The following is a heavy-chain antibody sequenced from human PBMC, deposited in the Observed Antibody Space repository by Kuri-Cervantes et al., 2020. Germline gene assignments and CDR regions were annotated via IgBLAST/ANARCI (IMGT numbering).Heavy chain of an antibody. D-gene: IGHD6-19*01. CDR2: ISGSGGST. J-gene: IGHJ4*02. CDR1: GFTVSSNY. V-gene: IGHV3-23*01. CDR3: AKGPGGSSSGWYVGID. Sequence: GESLKISCAASGFTVSSNYMSWVRQAPGKGLEWVSVISGSGGSTYYADSVKGRFTISRDNSKNTLYLQMNSLRAEDTAVYYCAKGPGGSSSGWYVGIDWGQGTLVTVSS.